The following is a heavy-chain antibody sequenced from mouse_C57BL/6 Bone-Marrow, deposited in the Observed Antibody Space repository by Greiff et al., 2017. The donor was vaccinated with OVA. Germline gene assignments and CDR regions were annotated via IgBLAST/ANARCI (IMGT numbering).Heavy chain of an antibody. CDR3: ARYYDYLDY. V-gene: IGHV1-61*01. Sequence: QVQLQQPGAELVRPGSSVKLSCKASGYTFTSYWMDWVKQRPGQGLEWIGNIYPSDSETHYNQKFKDKATLTVDKSSSTAYMQLSSLTSEDSAVYYCARYYDYLDYWGQGTTLTFSS. CDR2: IYPSDSET. CDR1: GYTFTSYW. J-gene: IGHJ2*01. D-gene: IGHD2-4*01.